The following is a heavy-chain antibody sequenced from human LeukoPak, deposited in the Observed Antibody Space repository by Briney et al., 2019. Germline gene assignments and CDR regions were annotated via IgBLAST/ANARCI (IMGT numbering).Heavy chain of an antibody. Sequence: ASVKVSCKASGYTFIGYYMHWVRQAPGQGLEWMGWSNPNSGGTKYAQKFQGRVTMTRDTSISTAYMELSRLRSDDTAVYYCAREGATTSVTVAGFDYWGQGTLVTVSS. CDR3: AREGATTSVTVAGFDY. J-gene: IGHJ4*02. CDR2: SNPNSGGT. CDR1: GYTFIGYY. D-gene: IGHD2-21*02. V-gene: IGHV1-2*02.